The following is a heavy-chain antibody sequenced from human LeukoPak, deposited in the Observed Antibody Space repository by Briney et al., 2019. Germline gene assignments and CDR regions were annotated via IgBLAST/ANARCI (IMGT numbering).Heavy chain of an antibody. CDR3: ARGALGDTAMARGAFDI. CDR1: GGTFSSYA. J-gene: IGHJ3*02. D-gene: IGHD5-18*01. CDR2: IIPIFGTA. Sequence: SVKVSCKASGGTFSSYAISWVRQAPGQGLEWMGGIIPIFGTANYAQRFQGRVTITADESTSTAYMELSSLRSEDTAVYYCARGALGDTAMARGAFDIWGQGTMVTVSS. V-gene: IGHV1-69*01.